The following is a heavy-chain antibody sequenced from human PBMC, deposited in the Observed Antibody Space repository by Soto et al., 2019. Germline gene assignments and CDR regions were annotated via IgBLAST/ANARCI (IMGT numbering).Heavy chain of an antibody. J-gene: IGHJ4*02. V-gene: IGHV4-39*01. Sequence: PSETLSLTCAVYGGSISSSSYYWGWIRQPPGKGLEWIGSIYYSGSTYYNPSLKSRVTISVDTSKNQFSLKLSSVTAADTAVYYCARKSTYFDYWGQGTLVTVSS. CDR2: IYYSGST. CDR3: ARKSTYFDY. CDR1: GGSISSSSYY.